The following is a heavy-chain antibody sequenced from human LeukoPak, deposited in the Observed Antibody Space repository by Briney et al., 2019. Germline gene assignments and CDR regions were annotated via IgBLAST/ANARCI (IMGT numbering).Heavy chain of an antibody. D-gene: IGHD2-15*01. Sequence: AYAASVKGRFTISRGDSKNTAYLQMNSLKIEDTAAYYCTTDSSGYWGQGTLVTVSS. V-gene: IGHV3-73*01. J-gene: IGHJ4*02. CDR3: TTDSSGY.